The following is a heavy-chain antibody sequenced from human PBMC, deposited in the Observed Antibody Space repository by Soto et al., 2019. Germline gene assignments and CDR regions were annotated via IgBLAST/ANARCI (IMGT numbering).Heavy chain of an antibody. CDR3: ARDRLRPILGSSRDSSSWALDY. D-gene: IGHD6-13*01. CDR2: IYYSGST. Sequence: TLSLTCTVSGCSIGRGGCYWSWLRQHPGKCLEWIGYIYYSGSTYYNPTLKSRVTITVDTSKNQFSLKLSSVTAADSAVYYCARDRLRPILGSSRDSSSWALDYGSQATLVTVSA. J-gene: IGHJ4*02. V-gene: IGHV4-31*03. CDR1: GCSIGRGGCY.